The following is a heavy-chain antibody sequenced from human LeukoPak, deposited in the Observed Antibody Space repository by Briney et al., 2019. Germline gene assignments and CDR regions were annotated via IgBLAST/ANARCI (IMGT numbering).Heavy chain of an antibody. V-gene: IGHV4-59*12. Sequence: SETLSLTCTVSGGSISSYHWSWIRQPPGKGLECIGYIYYSGSTNYNPSLKSRVTISVDTSKNRFSLKLSSVTAADTAVYYCARWRGYYDFWSGYFRVWGAFDIWGQGTMVTVSS. CDR3: ARWRGYYDFWSGYFRVWGAFDI. CDR2: IYYSGST. CDR1: GGSISSYH. J-gene: IGHJ3*02. D-gene: IGHD3-3*01.